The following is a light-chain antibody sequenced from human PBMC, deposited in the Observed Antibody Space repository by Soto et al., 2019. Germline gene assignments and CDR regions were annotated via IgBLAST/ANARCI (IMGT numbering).Light chain of an antibody. J-gene: IGKJ1*01. Sequence: AIQMTQSPSSLSASVGDRVTITCRASQGIRNDLGWYQQKPGKAPKLLIFAASTLQSGVPSRFSGSGSGTDFTLTISSLXPEDFATYYCQQYNSYSPWTFGQGTKVDIK. CDR3: QQYNSYSPWT. V-gene: IGKV1-6*01. CDR1: QGIRND. CDR2: AAS.